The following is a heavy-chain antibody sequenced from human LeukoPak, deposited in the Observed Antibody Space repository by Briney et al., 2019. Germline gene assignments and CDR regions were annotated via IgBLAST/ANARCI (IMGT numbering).Heavy chain of an antibody. CDR2: IYHSGST. D-gene: IGHD3-9*01. CDR3: ARINYDILTGYPIDFDY. CDR1: GGSFSGYY. V-gene: IGHV4-38-2*01. Sequence: PSETLSLTCAVYGGSFSGYYWGWIRQPPGKGLEWIGSIYHSGSTYYNPSLKSRVTISVDTSKNQFSLKLSSVTAADTAVYYCARINYDILTGYPIDFDYWGQGTLVTVSS. J-gene: IGHJ4*02.